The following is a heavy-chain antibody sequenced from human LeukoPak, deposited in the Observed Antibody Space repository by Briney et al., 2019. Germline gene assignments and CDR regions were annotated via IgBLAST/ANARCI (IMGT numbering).Heavy chain of an antibody. CDR3: ARSPSDIVVVPAATNWFDP. CDR2: INPNSGGT. V-gene: IGHV1-2*02. Sequence: ASVKVSCKASGYTFTGYYMHWVRQAPGQGLEWMGWINPNSGGTNYAQKFKGRFTMTRDTSISTAYMELSRLRSDDTAVYYCARSPSDIVVVPAATNWFDPWGQGTLVTVSS. D-gene: IGHD2-2*01. CDR1: GYTFTGYY. J-gene: IGHJ5*02.